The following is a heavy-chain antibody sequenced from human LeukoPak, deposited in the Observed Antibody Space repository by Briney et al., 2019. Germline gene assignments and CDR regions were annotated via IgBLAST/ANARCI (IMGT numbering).Heavy chain of an antibody. Sequence: ASVKVSCKASGYTFTGYYMHWVRQAPGQGLEWMGWINPNSDGTNYAQKFQGRVTMTRDTSISTAYMELSSLRSEDTAVYYCARVDTGKTTVTGRGYYYYGMDVWGQGTTVTVSS. V-gene: IGHV1-2*02. CDR2: INPNSDGT. J-gene: IGHJ6*02. D-gene: IGHD4-11*01. CDR3: ARVDTGKTTVTGRGYYYYGMDV. CDR1: GYTFTGYY.